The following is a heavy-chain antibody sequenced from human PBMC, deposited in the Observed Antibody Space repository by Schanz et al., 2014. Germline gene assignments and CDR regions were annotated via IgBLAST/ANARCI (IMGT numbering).Heavy chain of an antibody. CDR3: ARDRVSFVRGPLGVD. D-gene: IGHD3-10*01. CDR2: ISVYHGHT. J-gene: IGHJ4*02. Sequence: QLMQSGSEVRKPGASVKVSCKASGYIFGSHGMTWVRQAPGQGLEWMGWISVYHGHTNYAPKFQDRVTMTTDTSTGITSLELRNLKSDDTAVYYCARDRVSFVRGPLGVDWGQGTQVIVSS. V-gene: IGHV1-18*01. CDR1: GYIFGSHG.